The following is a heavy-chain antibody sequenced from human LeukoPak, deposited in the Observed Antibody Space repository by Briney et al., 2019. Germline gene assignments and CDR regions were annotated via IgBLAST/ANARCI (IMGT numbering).Heavy chain of an antibody. CDR2: IIPIFGTA. J-gene: IGHJ4*02. CDR3: AREKLRYSYGQAPFDY. D-gene: IGHD5-18*01. Sequence: EASVKVSCKASGGTFSSYAISWVRQAPGQGLEWMGGIIPIFGTANYAQKFQGRVTITTDESTSTAYMELSSLRSEDTAVYYCAREKLRYSYGQAPFDYWGQGTLVTVSS. V-gene: IGHV1-69*05. CDR1: GGTFSSYA.